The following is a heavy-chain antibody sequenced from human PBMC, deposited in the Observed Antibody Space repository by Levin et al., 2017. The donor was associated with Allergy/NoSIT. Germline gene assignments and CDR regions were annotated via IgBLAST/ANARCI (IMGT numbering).Heavy chain of an antibody. V-gene: IGHV4-61*03. CDR2: IYYNGAT. CDR1: GDSVRNGDYY. CDR3: ARVDVGTDAFDI. Sequence: SETLSLTCTVCGDSVRNGDYYWSWIRQPPGKGLEWIGYIYYNGATNYNPSLKSRVTISLDTSEKDFSLKVTSVTAADTAVYYCARVDVGTDAFDIWGQGTMVSVSS. J-gene: IGHJ3*02. D-gene: IGHD3-9*01.